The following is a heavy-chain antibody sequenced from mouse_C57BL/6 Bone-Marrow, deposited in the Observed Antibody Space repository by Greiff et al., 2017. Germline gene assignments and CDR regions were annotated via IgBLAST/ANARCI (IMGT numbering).Heavy chain of an antibody. CDR3: ARRGELWARAMDY. D-gene: IGHD1-1*02. Sequence: QVQLQQPGAELVRPGSSVKLSCKASGYTFTSYWMDWVKQRPGQGLEWIGNIYPSDSETHYNPKFKDKATLTVDKSSSTAYMQLSSLTSEDSAVYYCARRGELWARAMDYWGQGTSVTVSS. CDR1: GYTFTSYW. V-gene: IGHV1-61*01. J-gene: IGHJ4*01. CDR2: IYPSDSET.